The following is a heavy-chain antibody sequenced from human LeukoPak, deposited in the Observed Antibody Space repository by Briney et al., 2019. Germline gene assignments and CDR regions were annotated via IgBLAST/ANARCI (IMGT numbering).Heavy chain of an antibody. J-gene: IGHJ4*02. D-gene: IGHD6-13*01. CDR2: IRYDEDNK. CDR3: AKDRSSLYEAYYFDY. Sequence: GGSLRLSCAASGFTFSSYGMHWVRQAPGKGLEWVAYIRYDEDNKYYADSVKGRFTISRDNSKNTLYLQMNSLRAEDTAVYYCAKDRSSLYEAYYFDYWGQGTLVTVSS. CDR1: GFTFSSYG. V-gene: IGHV3-30*02.